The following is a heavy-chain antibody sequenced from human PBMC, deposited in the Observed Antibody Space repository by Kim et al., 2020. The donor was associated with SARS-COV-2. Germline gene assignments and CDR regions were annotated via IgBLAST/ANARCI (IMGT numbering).Heavy chain of an antibody. CDR3: ARILLGYSCGFYFDY. J-gene: IGHJ4*02. V-gene: IGHV4-30-2*04. D-gene: IGHD5-18*01. Sequence: PSLKSRVTISVDTSKNQFSLKLSSVTAADTAVYYCARILLGYSCGFYFDYWGQGTLVTVSS.